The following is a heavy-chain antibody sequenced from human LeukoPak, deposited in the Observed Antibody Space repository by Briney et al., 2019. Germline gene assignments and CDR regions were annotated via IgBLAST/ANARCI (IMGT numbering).Heavy chain of an antibody. CDR3: ASGKTYYYDSSGYYYGGSYDY. J-gene: IGHJ4*02. Sequence: PSETLSLTCTVSGGSISSSSYYWGWIRQPPGKGLEWIGSIYYSGSTYYNPSLKSRVTISVDTSKNQFSLKLSSVTAADTAVYYCASGKTYYYDSSGYYYGGSYDYWGQGTLVTVSS. D-gene: IGHD3-22*01. CDR1: GGSISSSSYY. V-gene: IGHV4-39*01. CDR2: IYYSGST.